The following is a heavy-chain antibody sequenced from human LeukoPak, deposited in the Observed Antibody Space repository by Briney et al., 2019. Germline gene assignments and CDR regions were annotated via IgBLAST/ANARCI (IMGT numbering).Heavy chain of an antibody. CDR1: GFTFSSYA. J-gene: IGHJ4*02. V-gene: IGHV3-30-3*01. CDR2: ISYDGSNK. D-gene: IGHD6-19*01. CDR3: ARDAYCSSGWYFYFDY. Sequence: PGRSLRLSCAASGFTFSSYAMHWVRQAPGKGLEWVAVISYDGSNKYYADSVKGRFTISRDNSKNTLYLQMNSLRAEDTAVYYCARDAYCSSGWYFYFDYWGQGTLVTVSS.